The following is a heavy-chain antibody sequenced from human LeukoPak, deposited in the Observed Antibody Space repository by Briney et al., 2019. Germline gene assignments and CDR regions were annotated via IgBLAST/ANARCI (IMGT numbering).Heavy chain of an antibody. CDR1: GLSVSINY. CDR3: ARSFDYVWGRD. CDR2: IYSGGTT. Sequence: GGSLRLSCAASGLSVSINYMSWVRQAPGKGLEWVSVIYSGGTTDYVDSVKGRFTISRDNSKNTLFLQMNSLRAEDTAVYYCARSFDYVWGRDWGQGTLVTVSS. J-gene: IGHJ4*02. V-gene: IGHV3-53*01. D-gene: IGHD3-16*01.